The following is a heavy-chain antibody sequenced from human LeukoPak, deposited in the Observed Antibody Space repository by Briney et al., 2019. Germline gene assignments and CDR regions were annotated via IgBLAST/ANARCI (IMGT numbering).Heavy chain of an antibody. D-gene: IGHD3-3*01. Sequence: GGSLRLPCAASGFTFSRCTMNWVRQVPGKGLEWVSSISGTSSYRYYAESVKGRFSISRDDATNSVYLQMNSLRVEDTAVYYCARDASPYDSINWFDPWGQGTLVTVSS. CDR1: GFTFSRCT. V-gene: IGHV3-21*01. CDR2: ISGTSSYR. CDR3: ARDASPYDSINWFDP. J-gene: IGHJ5*02.